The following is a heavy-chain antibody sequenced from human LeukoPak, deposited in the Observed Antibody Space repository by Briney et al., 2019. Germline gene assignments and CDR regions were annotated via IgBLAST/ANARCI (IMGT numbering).Heavy chain of an antibody. CDR1: GFTFNDYW. Sequence: GGSLRLSCAASGFTFNDYWMGWVRQAPGRGLEWVANIKQDGSEKYYGESVRGRLTISRDNAKNSVYLQMNSLRVEDTAVYYCVRDQHQYLHATSGRFACWGQGTLVTVSS. V-gene: IGHV3-7*01. CDR2: IKQDGSEK. D-gene: IGHD3-16*01. J-gene: IGHJ4*02. CDR3: VRDQHQYLHATSGRFAC.